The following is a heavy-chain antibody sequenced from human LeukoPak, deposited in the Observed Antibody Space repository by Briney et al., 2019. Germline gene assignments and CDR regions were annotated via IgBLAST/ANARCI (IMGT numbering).Heavy chain of an antibody. CDR1: GFTFSSYS. D-gene: IGHD3-22*01. J-gene: IGHJ5*02. CDR2: ISSSSSYI. CDR3: VRDLADSSGYSFNWFDP. Sequence: GGSLRLSCAASGFTFSSYSMNWVRQAPGKGLEWVSSISSSSSYIYYADSVKGRFTISRDNAKNSLYLQMNSLRAEDTAVYYCVRDLADSSGYSFNWFDPWGQGTLVTVSS. V-gene: IGHV3-21*01.